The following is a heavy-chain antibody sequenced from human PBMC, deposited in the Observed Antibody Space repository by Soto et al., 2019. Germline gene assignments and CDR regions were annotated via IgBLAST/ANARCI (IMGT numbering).Heavy chain of an antibody. CDR3: ARGRYYGSGSYLLDYYGMDV. J-gene: IGHJ6*02. D-gene: IGHD3-10*01. V-gene: IGHV1-24*01. CDR2: IDPEDGET. CDR1: GYTLTELS. Sequence: ASVKVSCKVSGYTLTELSMHWVRQAPGKGLEWMGGIDPEDGETNYAQKFQGRVTITEDESTGTAYMELNSLRAEDTAVYYCARGRYYGSGSYLLDYYGMDVWGQGTTVTVSS.